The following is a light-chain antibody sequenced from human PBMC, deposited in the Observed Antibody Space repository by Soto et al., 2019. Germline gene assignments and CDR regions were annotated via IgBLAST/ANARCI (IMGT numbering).Light chain of an antibody. CDR3: QQYVSSPLT. Sequence: DSVLTQSPGTLSLSPGERATLSCRASQSVTSSDLAWYQQKPGQDPRLLIYGASSRATGIPDRFSGSGSGTDFTLTISRLEPEDFAVYYFQQYVSSPLTFGGGTKVEIK. CDR2: GAS. V-gene: IGKV3-20*01. J-gene: IGKJ4*02. CDR1: QSVTSSD.